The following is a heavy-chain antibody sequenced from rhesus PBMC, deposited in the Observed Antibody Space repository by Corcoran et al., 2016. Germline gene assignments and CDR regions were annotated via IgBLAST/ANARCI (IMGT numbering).Heavy chain of an antibody. Sequence: QLQLQESGPGLVKPSETLSLTCAVSGGSISSTWWSWIRRPPGKGREWIGRISGSGGSTSYNPALKSRVTISTDTSKNQLSLKLISVTAADTAMYYCARAPLYSGIWKSFDYWGQGVLVTVSS. CDR1: GGSISSTW. V-gene: IGHV4-173*01. CDR2: ISGSGGST. J-gene: IGHJ4*01. CDR3: ARAPLYSGIWKSFDY. D-gene: IGHD6-25*01.